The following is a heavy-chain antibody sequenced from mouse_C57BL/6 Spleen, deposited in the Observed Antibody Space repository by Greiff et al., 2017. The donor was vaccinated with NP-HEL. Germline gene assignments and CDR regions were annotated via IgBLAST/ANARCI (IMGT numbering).Heavy chain of an antibody. D-gene: IGHD2-3*01. CDR2: ISDGGSYT. V-gene: IGHV5-4*01. CDR1: GFTFSSYA. J-gene: IGHJ4*01. Sequence: EVQGVESGGGLVKPGGSLKLSCAASGFTFSSYAMSWVRQTPEKRLEWVATISDGGSYTYYPDNVKGRFTISRDNAKNNLYLQMSHLKSEDTAMYYCARDHDGYYDAMDYWGQGTSVTVSS. CDR3: ARDHDGYYDAMDY.